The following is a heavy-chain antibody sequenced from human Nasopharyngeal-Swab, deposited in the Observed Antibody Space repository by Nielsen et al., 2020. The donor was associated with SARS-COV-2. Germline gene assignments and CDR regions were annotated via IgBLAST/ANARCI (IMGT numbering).Heavy chain of an antibody. J-gene: IGHJ4*02. Sequence: SETLSLTCAVYGGSISGYYSRWIRQPSGKGLEWIGEINHSGSSNYNPSLKSRATISVDKSKNQFSLKLSSVTAADTAVYYCARATPEYDILTGYLGWGQGTLVTVSS. D-gene: IGHD3-9*01. CDR2: INHSGSS. V-gene: IGHV4-34*01. CDR1: GGSISGYY. CDR3: ARATPEYDILTGYLG.